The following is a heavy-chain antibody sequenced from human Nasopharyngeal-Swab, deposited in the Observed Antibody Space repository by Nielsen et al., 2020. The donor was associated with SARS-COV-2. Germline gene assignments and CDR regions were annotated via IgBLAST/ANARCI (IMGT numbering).Heavy chain of an antibody. CDR2: IFTSGSA. D-gene: IGHD3-22*01. J-gene: IGHJ4*02. Sequence: SATLPLTCTVSGGSISSGSYYWSWIRQPAGKGLAWIGRIFTSGSANYNPSLKRRVTVSVTTSKNHFSLKLSSVTAADTAVYYCARDGGFYDSSGYYYLDYWGQGTLVTVSS. CDR1: GGSISSGSYY. CDR3: ARDGGFYDSSGYYYLDY. V-gene: IGHV4-61*02.